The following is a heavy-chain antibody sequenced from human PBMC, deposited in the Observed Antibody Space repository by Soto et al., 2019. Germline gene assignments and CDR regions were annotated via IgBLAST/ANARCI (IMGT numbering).Heavy chain of an antibody. J-gene: IGHJ4*02. V-gene: IGHV1-18*01. Sequence: QVQLVQSGAEVKKPGASVKVSCKASGYTFITYGVSWVRQAPGQGLDWLGWISTYNGNTRYAERLQGRVTMTTDTTTNTAYMELRNQRSEDTAVYYCARGPTDYYDNSANYFLDYWGQGTLVTVSS. CDR2: ISTYNGNT. D-gene: IGHD3-22*01. CDR3: ARGPTDYYDNSANYFLDY. CDR1: GYTFITYG.